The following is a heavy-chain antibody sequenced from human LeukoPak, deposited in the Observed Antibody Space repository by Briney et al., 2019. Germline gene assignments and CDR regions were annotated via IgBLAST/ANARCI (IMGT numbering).Heavy chain of an antibody. Sequence: GGSLRLSCAASGFTFISYAIHWVRQAPGKGLEWVSGISPSGDITYYADSVKGRFTISRDNSKNTLYLEVISLTAEDTAVYYCAKDDAWLRFGEWSQGTLVTVSS. CDR1: GFTFISYA. CDR2: ISPSGDIT. D-gene: IGHD3-10*01. J-gene: IGHJ4*02. CDR3: AKDDAWLRFGE. V-gene: IGHV3-23*01.